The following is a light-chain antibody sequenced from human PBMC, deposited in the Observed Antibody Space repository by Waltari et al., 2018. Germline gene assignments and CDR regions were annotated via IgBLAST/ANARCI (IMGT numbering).Light chain of an antibody. CDR2: WAS. V-gene: IGKV4-1*01. Sequence: DIVMTQSPDSLAVPLCERATINCKSSQSVLHRSNNQNHLAGHQQKPGQAPTLLIYWASTRESGVPDRFSGSGSGTDFTLTISSLQAEDVAVYYCQQYYTGPDTFGQGTKLEIK. J-gene: IGKJ2*01. CDR3: QQYYTGPDT. CDR1: QSVLHRSNNQNH.